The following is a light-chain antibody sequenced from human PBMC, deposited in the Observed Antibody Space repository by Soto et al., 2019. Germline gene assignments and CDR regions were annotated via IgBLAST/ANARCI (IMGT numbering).Light chain of an antibody. J-gene: IGLJ3*02. CDR1: SGHSSYA. V-gene: IGLV4-69*01. CDR2: LNSDGSH. Sequence: QAVLTQSPSASASLGASVKLTCTLSSGHSSYAIAWHQQQPEKGPRYLMKLNSDGSHSKGDGIPDRFSGSSSGAERYLTISSLQSEDEAAYYCQTWGTGIYWVFGGGTKVTVL. CDR3: QTWGTGIYWV.